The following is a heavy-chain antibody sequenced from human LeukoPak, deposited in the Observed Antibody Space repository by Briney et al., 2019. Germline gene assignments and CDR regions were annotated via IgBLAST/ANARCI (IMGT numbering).Heavy chain of an antibody. CDR3: ASNGRYSSGWYGFDY. V-gene: IGHV4-59*01. J-gene: IGHJ4*02. Sequence: PSETLSLTCTVSGGSISSYYWSWIRQPPGEGMEWMGYIYYSGSTNYNPSLKSRVTISVDTSKNQFSLKLSSVTAADTAVYYCASNGRYSSGWYGFDYWGQGTLVTVS. D-gene: IGHD6-19*01. CDR2: IYYSGST. CDR1: GGSISSYY.